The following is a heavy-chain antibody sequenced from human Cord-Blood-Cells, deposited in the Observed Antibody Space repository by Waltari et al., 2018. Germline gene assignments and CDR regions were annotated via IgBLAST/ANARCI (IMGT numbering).Heavy chain of an antibody. D-gene: IGHD1-7*01. CDR1: GFTFSSYA. J-gene: IGHJ4*02. CDR2: ISYDGSNK. V-gene: IGHV3-30*04. Sequence: QVQLVESGGGVVQPGRSLRLSCAASGFTFSSYAMHWVRQAPGKGLGWVAGISYDGSNKYYADSVKGRFTISRDNSKNTLYLQMNSLRAEDTAVYYCAREVELVVDYWGQGTLVTVSS. CDR3: AREVELVVDY.